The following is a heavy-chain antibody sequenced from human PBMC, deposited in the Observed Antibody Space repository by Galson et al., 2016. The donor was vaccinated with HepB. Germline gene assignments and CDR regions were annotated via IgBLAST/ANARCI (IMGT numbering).Heavy chain of an antibody. D-gene: IGHD7-27*01. CDR2: ISYDGVT. CDR1: GLTFTNHA. Sequence: SLRLSCAVSGLTFTNHAMNWVRQAPGKGLEWVSGISYDGVTAYADAVRGRFTISRDDPQNMLFLQVESLRAEDTAVYLCATLDWGWQAFWGQGTLVTVSS. V-gene: IGHV3-23*01. CDR3: ATLDWGWQAF. J-gene: IGHJ4*01.